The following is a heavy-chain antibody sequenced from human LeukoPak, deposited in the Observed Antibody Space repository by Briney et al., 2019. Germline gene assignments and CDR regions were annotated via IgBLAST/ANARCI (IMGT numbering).Heavy chain of an antibody. CDR3: ASLSYDYVWGSYRPKGFDP. V-gene: IGHV4-34*01. CDR1: GGSFSGYY. D-gene: IGHD3-16*02. CDR2: INHSGST. Sequence: SETLSLTCAVYGGSFSGYYWSWIRQPPGKGLEWIGEINHSGSTNYNPSLKSRVIISVDTSKNQFSLKLSSVTAADTAVYYCASLSYDYVWGSYRPKGFDPWGQGTLVTVSS. J-gene: IGHJ5*02.